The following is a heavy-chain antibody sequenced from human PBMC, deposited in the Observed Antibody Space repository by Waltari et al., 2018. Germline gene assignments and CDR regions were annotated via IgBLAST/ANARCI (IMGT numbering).Heavy chain of an antibody. J-gene: IGHJ4*02. CDR1: GGSFSGYY. CDR3: ARVSGYEAPDGYY. D-gene: IGHD5-12*01. CDR2: INHMGST. V-gene: IGHV4-34*01. Sequence: QVQLQQWGAGLLKPSETLSLTCAVYGGSFSGYYWSWIRQPPGKGLEWIGEINHMGSTKYNPSLESVVTIAVDAPKNQCYLKRSSETAADTAVYYCARVSGYEAPDGYYGGQGTLVTVSS.